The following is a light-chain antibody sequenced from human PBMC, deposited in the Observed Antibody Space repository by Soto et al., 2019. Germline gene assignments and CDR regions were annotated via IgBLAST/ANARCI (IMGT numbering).Light chain of an antibody. J-gene: IGKJ4*01. Sequence: EIVMTQSPATLSVSPGERATLSCRASQSVSNNLAWYQQRPGQPPRLLIYGASTRAPGIPGRFSGSGSGTEFTHTISSLQRQVYSVYYLPPFITWLPWLTFGGGTNVEVK. CDR2: GAS. CDR1: QSVSNN. V-gene: IGKV3-15*01. CDR3: PPFITWLPWLT.